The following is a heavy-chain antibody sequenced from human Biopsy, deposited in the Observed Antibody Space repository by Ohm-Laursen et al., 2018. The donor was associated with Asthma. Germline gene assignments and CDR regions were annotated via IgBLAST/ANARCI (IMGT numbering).Heavy chain of an antibody. CDR3: ARKAGSCISRSCYSLDF. J-gene: IGHJ4*02. V-gene: IGHV1-69*01. D-gene: IGHD2-15*01. Sequence: SSVKVSCKALGGTFNTYAIGWVRQAPGQGLEWMGGINSVYGTTGYPQKFQDRVTITEDDSTSTVYMELSSLRSEDTAVYYCARKAGSCISRSCYSLDFWGQGTLVTVSS. CDR1: GGTFNTYA. CDR2: INSVYGTT.